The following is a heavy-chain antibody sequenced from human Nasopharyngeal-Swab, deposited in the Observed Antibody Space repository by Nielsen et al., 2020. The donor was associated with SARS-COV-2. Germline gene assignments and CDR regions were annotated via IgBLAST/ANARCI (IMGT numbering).Heavy chain of an antibody. CDR1: GGPISSRSSY. J-gene: IGHJ5*02. Sequence: SETLSLTCTVSGGPISSRSSYWGWIRQPPGKGLEWIGSIYYSGSTYYTPSLESRVTISVDTSKNQFFLRVTSVTTADTAVYYCARGSDHSNNWFDPWGQGTLVTVSS. D-gene: IGHD6-13*01. CDR3: ARGSDHSNNWFDP. CDR2: IYYSGST. V-gene: IGHV4-39*07.